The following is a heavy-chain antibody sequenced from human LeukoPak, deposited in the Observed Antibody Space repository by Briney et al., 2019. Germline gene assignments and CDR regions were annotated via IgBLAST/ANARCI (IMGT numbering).Heavy chain of an antibody. Sequence: SETLSLTCAVYGGSFNGYYWSWIRQPPGKGLEWIGEINHSGSTNYNPSLKSRVTISVDTSKNQFSLKLSSVTAADTAVYYCARGAIRPGYWGQGTLVTVSS. CDR3: ARGAIRPGY. D-gene: IGHD5-24*01. V-gene: IGHV4-34*01. CDR2: INHSGST. J-gene: IGHJ4*02. CDR1: GGSFNGYY.